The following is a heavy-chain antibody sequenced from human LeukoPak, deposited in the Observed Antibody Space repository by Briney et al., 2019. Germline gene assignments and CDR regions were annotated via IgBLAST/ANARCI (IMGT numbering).Heavy chain of an antibody. Sequence: GGSLRLSCAASGFTFSDYYMSWIRQAPGKGLEWASYISSSGSTIYYPDSVKGRFTISRDNAKNSLFLQMNSLRAEDTAVYYCAICGGDCLVRFDPWGQGTLVTVSS. CDR2: ISSSGSTI. CDR1: GFTFSDYY. V-gene: IGHV3-11*01. CDR3: AICGGDCLVRFDP. J-gene: IGHJ5*02. D-gene: IGHD2-21*02.